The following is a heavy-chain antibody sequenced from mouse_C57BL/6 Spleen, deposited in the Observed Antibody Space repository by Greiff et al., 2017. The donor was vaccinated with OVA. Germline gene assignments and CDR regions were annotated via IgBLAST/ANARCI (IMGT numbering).Heavy chain of an antibody. CDR3: ARNDDSSLDY. CDR1: GYTFTSYW. CDR2: IDPSDSYT. D-gene: IGHD1-1*01. V-gene: IGHV1-50*01. J-gene: IGHJ2*01. Sequence: VQLQQSGAELVKPGASVKLSCKASGYTFTSYWMQWVKQRPGQGLEWIGAIDPSDSYTNYNQKLKGKATLTVDTSSSTAYMQLSSLTTEDSAVYYCARNDDSSLDYWGQCTTLTVSS.